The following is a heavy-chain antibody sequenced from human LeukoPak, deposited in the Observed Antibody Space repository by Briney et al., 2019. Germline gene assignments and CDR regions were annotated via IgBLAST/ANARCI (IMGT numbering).Heavy chain of an antibody. CDR1: GYSFTSSW. CDR3: AKRASGSGTSLYYFDY. Sequence: GESLKISCQGSGYSFTSSWIGWVRQPPGKGLEWVSVISRRDDYTYYADSVKGRFTISRDNSKNTLYLQMNSLRAEDTAVYYCAKRASGSGTSLYYFDYWGQGTLVTVSS. J-gene: IGHJ4*02. D-gene: IGHD3-10*01. V-gene: IGHV3-23*01. CDR2: ISRRDDYT.